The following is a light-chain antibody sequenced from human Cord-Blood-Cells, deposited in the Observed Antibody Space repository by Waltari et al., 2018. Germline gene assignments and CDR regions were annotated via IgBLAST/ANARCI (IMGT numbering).Light chain of an antibody. CDR1: QRLFYSSNNKNY. CDR2: WAS. CDR3: QQYYSTPPT. J-gene: IGKJ1*01. Sequence: IVMTQSPASLAVSLGDRATINCNSSQRLFYSSNNKNYLAWYQQKPGQPPKLLIYWASTRESGVPDRFSGSGSGTDFTLTISSLQAEDVAVYYCQQYYSTPPTFGQGTKVEIK. V-gene: IGKV4-1*01.